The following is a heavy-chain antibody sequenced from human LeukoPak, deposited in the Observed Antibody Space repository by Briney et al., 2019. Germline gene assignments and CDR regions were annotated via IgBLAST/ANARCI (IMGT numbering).Heavy chain of an antibody. CDR1: GYTFTSYG. J-gene: IGHJ4*02. CDR3: AREAVVVVPAASSVFDY. D-gene: IGHD2-2*01. Sequence: ASVKVSCKASGYTFTSYGISWVRQAPGQGLEWMGWISAYNGNTNYVQKLQGRVTMTTDTSTSTAYMELRSLRSDDTAVYYCAREAVVVVPAASSVFDYWGQGTLVTVSS. V-gene: IGHV1-18*01. CDR2: ISAYNGNT.